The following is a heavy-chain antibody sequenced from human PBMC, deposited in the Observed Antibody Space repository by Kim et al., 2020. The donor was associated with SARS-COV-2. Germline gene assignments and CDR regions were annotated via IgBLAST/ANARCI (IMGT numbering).Heavy chain of an antibody. D-gene: IGHD5-18*01. CDR3: ARDRLGYSYGLGWFDP. V-gene: IGHV4-59*13. J-gene: IGHJ5*02. Sequence: SETLSLTCTASGGSISSYYWSWIRQPPGKGLEWIGYIYYSGSTNYNPSLKSRVTISVDTSKNQFSLKLSSVTAADTAVYYCARDRLGYSYGLGWFDPWGQGTLVTVSS. CDR2: IYYSGST. CDR1: GGSISSYY.